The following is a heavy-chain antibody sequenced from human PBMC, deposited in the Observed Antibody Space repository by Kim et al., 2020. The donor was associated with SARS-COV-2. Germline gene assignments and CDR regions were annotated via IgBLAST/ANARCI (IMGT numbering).Heavy chain of an antibody. D-gene: IGHD3-10*01. Sequence: SETLSLTCTVSGGSISSSSYYWGWIRQPPGKGLEWIGSIYYSGSTYYNPSLKSRVTISVDTSKNQFSLKLSSVTAADTAVYYCARASRGMFDYWGQGTLVTVSS. J-gene: IGHJ4*02. CDR1: GGSISSSSYY. CDR3: ARASRGMFDY. V-gene: IGHV4-39*07. CDR2: IYYSGST.